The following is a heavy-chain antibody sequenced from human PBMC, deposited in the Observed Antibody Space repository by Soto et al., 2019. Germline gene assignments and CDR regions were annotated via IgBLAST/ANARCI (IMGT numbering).Heavy chain of an antibody. J-gene: IGHJ4*02. CDR2: MNPNSGNT. CDR3: ARGITIFGVVPG. D-gene: IGHD3-3*01. V-gene: IGHV1-8*01. CDR1: GYTFTSYD. Sequence: ASVKVSCKASGYTFTSYDINWVRQATGQGLEWMGWMNPNSGNTGYAQKFQGRVTMTRNTSISTAYMELSSLRSEDTAVYYCARGITIFGVVPGWGQGTLVTVAS.